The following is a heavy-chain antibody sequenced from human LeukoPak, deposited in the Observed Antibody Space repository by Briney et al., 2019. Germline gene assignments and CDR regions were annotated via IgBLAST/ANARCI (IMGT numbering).Heavy chain of an antibody. CDR2: INYSGST. CDR1: GGSISSGGYY. CDR3: ARVPFYCSGGSCFQPYYFDY. Sequence: SETLSLTCAVSGGSISSGGYYWSWIRQHPGKGLEWIGYINYSGSTGYNPSLKSRVTISVDTSKNQFSLKLSSVTAADTAVYYCARVPFYCSGGSCFQPYYFDYWGQGTLVTVSS. J-gene: IGHJ4*02. V-gene: IGHV4-31*11. D-gene: IGHD2-15*01.